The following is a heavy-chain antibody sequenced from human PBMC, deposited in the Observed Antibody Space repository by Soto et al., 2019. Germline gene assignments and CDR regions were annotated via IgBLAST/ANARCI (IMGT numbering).Heavy chain of an antibody. CDR1: GFSVSSGY. CDR2: IYRGGTT. D-gene: IGHD1-1*01. J-gene: IGHJ3*02. CDR3: ARANDFNAFDI. Sequence: EEQLVESGGDLVQPGGSLRLSCVASGFSVSSGYMNWVRQAPGKGPEWVSVIYRGGTTYEADFVKGRFTISRHDSKNTLYLPLNSLRPEDTAVYHCARANDFNAFDIWGPGTMVTVSS. V-gene: IGHV3-53*04.